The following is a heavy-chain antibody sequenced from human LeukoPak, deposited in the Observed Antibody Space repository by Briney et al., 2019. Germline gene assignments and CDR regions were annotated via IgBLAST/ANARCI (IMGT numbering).Heavy chain of an antibody. D-gene: IGHD3-9*01. V-gene: IGHV3-23*01. CDR1: GFTFSSYA. CDR3: AKDRAVRYFDPDAFDI. J-gene: IGHJ3*02. CDR2: ISGSGGST. Sequence: QPGGSLRLSCAASGFTFSSYAMSWVRQAPGKGLEWVSAISGSGGSTYYADSVKGRFTISRDNSKNTLYLQMNSLRAEDTAVYYCAKDRAVRYFDPDAFDIWGQGTMVTVSS.